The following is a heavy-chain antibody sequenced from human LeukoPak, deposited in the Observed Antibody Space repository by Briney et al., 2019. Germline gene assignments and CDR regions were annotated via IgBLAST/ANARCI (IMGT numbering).Heavy chain of an antibody. D-gene: IGHD2-2*01. V-gene: IGHV1-2*02. CDR1: GYAFTGYY. CDR3: ASRVVPAAPLLP. CDR2: INPNSGGT. Sequence: ASVKVSCKASGYAFTGYYMHWVRQAPGQGLEWMGWINPNSGGTNYAQKFQGRGTMTRDTSISTAYMELSRLRSDDTAVYYCASRVVPAAPLLPWGQGTLVTVSX. J-gene: IGHJ5*02.